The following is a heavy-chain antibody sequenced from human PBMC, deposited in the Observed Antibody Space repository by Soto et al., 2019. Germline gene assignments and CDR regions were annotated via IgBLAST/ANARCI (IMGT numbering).Heavy chain of an antibody. CDR2: IYYSGST. CDR3: ARAPKGYSYGYKFDYYYYGMDV. J-gene: IGHJ6*02. D-gene: IGHD5-18*01. V-gene: IGHV4-59*01. CDR1: GGSISSYY. Sequence: KPSETLSLTCTVSGGSISSYYWSWIRQPPGKGLEWIGYIYYSGSTNYNPSLKSRVTISVDTSKNQFSLKLSTVTAADTAVYYCARAPKGYSYGYKFDYYYYGMDVWGQGTTVTVSS.